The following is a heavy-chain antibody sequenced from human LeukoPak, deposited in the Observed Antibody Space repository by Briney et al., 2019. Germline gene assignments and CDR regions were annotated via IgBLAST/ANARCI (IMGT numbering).Heavy chain of an antibody. Sequence: GASVKVSCKASGYTFTGYYMHWVRQAPGQGLEWMGWINPNSGGTNYAQKFQGRVTMTRDTSISTAYMELSRLRSDDTAVYYCARVRMGRDGYNLHPVFDPWGQGTLVTVSS. CDR3: ARVRMGRDGYNLHPVFDP. D-gene: IGHD5-24*01. CDR2: INPNSGGT. J-gene: IGHJ5*02. CDR1: GYTFTGYY. V-gene: IGHV1-2*02.